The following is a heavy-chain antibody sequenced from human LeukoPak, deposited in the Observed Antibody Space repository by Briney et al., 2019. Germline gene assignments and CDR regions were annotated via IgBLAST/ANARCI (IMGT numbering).Heavy chain of an antibody. CDR3: AKDLSLYDFWSGSFLYYSYGMDV. CDR1: GFTFSSYG. J-gene: IGHJ6*02. CDR2: ISYDGSNK. Sequence: GRSLRLSCAASGFTFSSYGMHWVRQAPGKGLEWVAVISYDGSNKYYADSVKGRFTISRDNSKNTLYLQMNSLRAEDTAVYYCAKDLSLYDFWSGSFLYYSYGMDVWGQGTTVTVSS. V-gene: IGHV3-30*18. D-gene: IGHD3-3*01.